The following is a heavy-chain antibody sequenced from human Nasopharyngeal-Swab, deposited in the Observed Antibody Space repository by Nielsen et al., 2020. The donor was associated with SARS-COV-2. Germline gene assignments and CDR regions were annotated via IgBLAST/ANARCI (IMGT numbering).Heavy chain of an antibody. V-gene: IGHV3-30*18. J-gene: IGHJ4*02. Sequence: GGSLRLPCAASGFTFSSYGMHWVRQAPGKGLEWVAVISYDGSNKYYADSVKGRFTISRDNSKNTLYLQMNSLRAEDTAVYYCAKGLEMATADYWGQGTLVTVSS. D-gene: IGHD5-24*01. CDR2: ISYDGSNK. CDR3: AKGLEMATADY. CDR1: GFTFSSYG.